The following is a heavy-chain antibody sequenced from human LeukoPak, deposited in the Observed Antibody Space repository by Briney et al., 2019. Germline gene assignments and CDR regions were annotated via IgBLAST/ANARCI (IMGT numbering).Heavy chain of an antibody. Sequence: GGSLRLSCAASGFTFTSYAMSWVRQAPGKGLEWVSVISGSGGSTFYADSVKGRFTISRDNSKSTLYLQMSSLRAEDTAVYYCAIARGRVVATSLDYWGQGTLVTVSS. D-gene: IGHD2-15*01. CDR3: AIARGRVVATSLDY. V-gene: IGHV3-23*01. CDR2: ISGSGGST. CDR1: GFTFTSYA. J-gene: IGHJ4*02.